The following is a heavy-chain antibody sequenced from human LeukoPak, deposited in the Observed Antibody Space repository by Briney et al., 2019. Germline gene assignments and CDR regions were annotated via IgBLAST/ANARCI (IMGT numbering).Heavy chain of an antibody. D-gene: IGHD1-1*01. J-gene: IGHJ4*02. V-gene: IGHV3-21*01. CDR2: ISSSSSYI. CDR1: GFTFDYYG. CDR3: AREKTGTG. Sequence: GGSLRLSCAASGFTFDYYGMSWVRQAPGKGLEWVSSISSSSSYIYYADSVKGRFTISRDNAKNSLYLQMNSLRAEDTAVYYCAREKTGTGWGQGNLVTVSS.